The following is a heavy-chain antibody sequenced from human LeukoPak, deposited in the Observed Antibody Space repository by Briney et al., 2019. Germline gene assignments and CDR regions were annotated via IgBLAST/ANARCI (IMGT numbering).Heavy chain of an antibody. J-gene: IGHJ6*02. V-gene: IGHV3-30*03. CDR2: ISYDGSNK. CDR3: ARDPPSGMDV. Sequence: GGSLRLSCAASGFTFSSYGMHWVRQAPGKGLEWVAVISYDGSNKYYADSVKGRFTISRDNAKNSLYLQMNSLRAEDTAVYYSARDPPSGMDVWGQGTTVTVSS. CDR1: GFTFSSYG.